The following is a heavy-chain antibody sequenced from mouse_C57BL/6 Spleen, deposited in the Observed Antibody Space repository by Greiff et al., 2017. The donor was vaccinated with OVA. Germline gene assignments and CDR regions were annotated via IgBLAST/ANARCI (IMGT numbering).Heavy chain of an antibody. CDR3: ARENIDYYGSSGYYFDY. Sequence: VKLVESGAELVKPGASVKISCKASGYAFRSYWMNWVKQRPGKGLEWIGKIYPGDGDTNYNGTVKGKATLTADKSSSTAYMQLSSLTSEDSAVYFCARENIDYYGSSGYYFDYWGQGTTLTVSS. CDR1: GYAFRSYW. D-gene: IGHD1-1*01. J-gene: IGHJ2*01. V-gene: IGHV1-80*01. CDR2: IYPGDGDT.